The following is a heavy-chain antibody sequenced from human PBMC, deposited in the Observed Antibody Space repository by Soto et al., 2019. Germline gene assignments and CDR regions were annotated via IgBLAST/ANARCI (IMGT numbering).Heavy chain of an antibody. Sequence: GGSLKISCKGSGYSFTSYWIGWVRQMPGKGLEWMGMIYPGDSDTRYSPSFQGQFTISADKSITTAYLQWSSLSASDTAMYYCARSYSSSSYFDYWGQGALVTVSS. D-gene: IGHD6-6*01. CDR3: ARSYSSSSYFDY. CDR1: GYSFTSYW. CDR2: IYPGDSDT. J-gene: IGHJ4*02. V-gene: IGHV5-51*01.